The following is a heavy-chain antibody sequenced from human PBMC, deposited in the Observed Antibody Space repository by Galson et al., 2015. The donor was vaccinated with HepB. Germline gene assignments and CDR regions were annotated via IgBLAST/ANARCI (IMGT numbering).Heavy chain of an antibody. CDR1: GFTFSSYA. Sequence: SLRLSCAASGFTFSSYAMSWVRQAPGKGLEWVSAISGSGGSTYYADSVKGRFTISRDNSKNTLYLQMNSLRAEDTAVYYCAKDLGVFSLEWLSVDYYYYGMDVWGQGTTVTVSS. D-gene: IGHD3-3*01. CDR3: AKDLGVFSLEWLSVDYYYYGMDV. CDR2: ISGSGGST. V-gene: IGHV3-23*01. J-gene: IGHJ6*02.